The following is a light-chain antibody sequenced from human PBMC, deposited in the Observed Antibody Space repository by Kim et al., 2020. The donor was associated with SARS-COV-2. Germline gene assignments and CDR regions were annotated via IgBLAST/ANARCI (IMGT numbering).Light chain of an antibody. V-gene: IGKV1-27*01. CDR1: EGIGNY. J-gene: IGKJ4*01. CDR2: AAS. CDR3: QHYNNVTLS. Sequence: DIQMTQSPSSLSASVGDAVTITCRASEGIGNYLAWYQQRPGKVPSLLIYAASTLQSGVPSRFSGSGSGTEFTLTISSLQPEDVATYYCQHYNNVTLSFGGGTKVDIK.